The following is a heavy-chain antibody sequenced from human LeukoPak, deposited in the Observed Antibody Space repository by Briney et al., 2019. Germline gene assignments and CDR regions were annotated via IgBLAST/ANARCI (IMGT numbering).Heavy chain of an antibody. J-gene: IGHJ4*02. CDR1: GGSSSGYY. V-gene: IGHV4-34*01. D-gene: IGHD3-10*01. CDR3: ARGRYYGSGSYPIRRGSYYFDY. CDR2: INHSGST. Sequence: PSETLSLXCAVYGGSSSGYYWSWIRQPPGKGLEWIGEINHSGSTNYNPSLKSRVTISVDTSKNQFSLKLSSVTAADTAVYYCARGRYYGSGSYPIRRGSYYFDYWGQGTLVTVSS.